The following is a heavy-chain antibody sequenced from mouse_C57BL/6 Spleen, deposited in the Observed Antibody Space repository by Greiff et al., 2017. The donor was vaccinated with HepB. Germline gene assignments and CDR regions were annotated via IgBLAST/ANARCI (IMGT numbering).Heavy chain of an antibody. J-gene: IGHJ1*03. CDR2: IHPNSGST. Sequence: QVQLQQPGAELVKPGASVKLSCKASGYTFTSYWMHWVKQRPGPGLEWIGMIHPNSGSTNYNEKFKSKATLTVDKSSSTAYMQLSSLTSEDSAVYYCARVVITTVVAPRYWYFDVWGTGTTVTVSS. V-gene: IGHV1-64*01. CDR1: GYTFTSYW. D-gene: IGHD1-1*01. CDR3: ARVVITTVVAPRYWYFDV.